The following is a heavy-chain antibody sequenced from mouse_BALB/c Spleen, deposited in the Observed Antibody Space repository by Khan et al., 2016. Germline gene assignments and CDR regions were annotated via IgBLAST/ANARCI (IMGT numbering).Heavy chain of an antibody. Sequence: EVQLQESGPSLVKPSQTLSLTCSVTGYTITSGYWNWIRKFPGNKLEYMGYISYSGSTSYNPFLDSRISITRDTSKSQYYLQLNSVTTEDTATYYCATYDGNYFDYWGQGTTLTVSA. CDR1: GYTITSGY. CDR2: ISYSGST. CDR3: ATYDGNYFDY. V-gene: IGHV3-8*02. D-gene: IGHD2-3*01. J-gene: IGHJ2*01.